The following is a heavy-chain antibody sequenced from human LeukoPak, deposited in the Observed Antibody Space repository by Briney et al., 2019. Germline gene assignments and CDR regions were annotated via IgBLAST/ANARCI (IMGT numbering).Heavy chain of an antibody. J-gene: IGHJ1*01. V-gene: IGHV1-18*01. CDR3: ARGEFRGAFQAPEYFHH. CDR1: GYTFTRYG. D-gene: IGHD3-10*01. CDR2: ISAYNGNT. Sequence: ASVKVSCKASGYTFTRYGISWVRQAPGQGLEWVGWISAYNGNTIYAQKLLGRVTMTTDTSTNTAYMELRSLRSDDTAVYYCARGEFRGAFQAPEYFHHWGQGTLVTVPS.